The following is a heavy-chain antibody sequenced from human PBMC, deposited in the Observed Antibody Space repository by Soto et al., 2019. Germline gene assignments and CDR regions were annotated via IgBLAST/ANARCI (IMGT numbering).Heavy chain of an antibody. CDR2: IVVGSGNT. V-gene: IGHV1-58*01. Sequence: SVNVSCKASGFTFTSSAVQWVRQARGQRLEWIGWIVVGSGNTNYAQKSQERVTITRDMSTSTAYMELSSLRSEDTAVYYCAAEPLAAAGNYGMDVWGQGATVTVSS. CDR1: GFTFTSSA. D-gene: IGHD6-13*01. J-gene: IGHJ6*02. CDR3: AAEPLAAAGNYGMDV.